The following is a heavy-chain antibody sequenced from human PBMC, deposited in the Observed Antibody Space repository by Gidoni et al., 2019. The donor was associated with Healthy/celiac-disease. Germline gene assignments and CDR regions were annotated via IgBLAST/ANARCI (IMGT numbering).Heavy chain of an antibody. Sequence: QVQPQESGPGLVKTSGTLAPTCAVSGGSISSSNWWSWVRLPPGKGLEWVGKIYHGGSTNYNPSLKRRVTISVDKSKTQFSLKLSSVTAADAAVYYCARSGVDYVGGVGYWGQGTLVTVSS. V-gene: IGHV4-4*02. J-gene: IGHJ4*02. CDR3: ARSGVDYVGGVGY. CDR2: IYHGGST. CDR1: GGSISSSNW. D-gene: IGHD4-17*01.